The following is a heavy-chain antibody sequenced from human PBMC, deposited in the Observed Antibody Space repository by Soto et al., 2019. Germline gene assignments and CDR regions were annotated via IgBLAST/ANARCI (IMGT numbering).Heavy chain of an antibody. J-gene: IGHJ5*02. CDR3: AKGGYCSGGSCYDPWNWFDP. V-gene: IGHV3-23*01. CDR2: ISGSGGST. CDR1: GFTFSSYA. D-gene: IGHD2-15*01. Sequence: GSLRLSCAASGFTFSSYAMSWVRQAPGKGLEWVSAISGSGGSTYYADSVKGRFTISRDNSKNTLYLQMNSLRAEDTAVYYCAKGGYCSGGSCYDPWNWFDPWGQGTLVTVSS.